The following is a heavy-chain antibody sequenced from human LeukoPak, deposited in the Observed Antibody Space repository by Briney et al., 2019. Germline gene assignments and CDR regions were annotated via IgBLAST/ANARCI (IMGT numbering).Heavy chain of an antibody. CDR3: ARIRGYSYEFDY. D-gene: IGHD5-18*01. V-gene: IGHV3-21*01. CDR1: GFTFGSYS. CDR2: ISSSSSYI. J-gene: IGHJ4*02. Sequence: GGSLRLSCAASGFTFGSYSMNWVRQAPGKGLEWVSSISSSSSYIYYADSVKGRFTISRDNAKNSLYLQMNSLRAEDTAVYYCARIRGYSYEFDYWGQGTLVTVSS.